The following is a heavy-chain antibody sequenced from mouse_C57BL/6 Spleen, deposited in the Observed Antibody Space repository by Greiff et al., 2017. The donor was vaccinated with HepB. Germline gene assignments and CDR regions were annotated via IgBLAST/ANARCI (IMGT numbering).Heavy chain of an antibody. CDR3: ARKSNYKDYYAMDY. D-gene: IGHD2-5*01. Sequence: EVQLVESEGGLVQPGSSMKLSCTASGFTFSDYYMAWVRQVPEKGLEWVANINYDGSSTYYLDSLKSRFIISRDNAKNILYLQMSSLKSEDTATYYCARKSNYKDYYAMDYWGQGTSVTVSS. CDR1: GFTFSDYY. CDR2: INYDGSST. J-gene: IGHJ4*01. V-gene: IGHV5-16*01.